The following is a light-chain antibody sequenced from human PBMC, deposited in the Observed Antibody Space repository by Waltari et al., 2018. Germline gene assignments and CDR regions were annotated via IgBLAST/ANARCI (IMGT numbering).Light chain of an antibody. J-gene: IGLJ3*02. CDR1: SRDIGASDY. CDR2: GVS. V-gene: IGLV2-14*03. Sequence: QSALTQPASVSGSPGQSITISCAGTSRDIGASDYVSWYQQHPGKAPKLIIFGVSNRPSGVSNRFSASKSANTASLTISGLQAEDEADYFCSSCRTNTYTWVFGGGTRLTVL. CDR3: SSCRTNTYTWV.